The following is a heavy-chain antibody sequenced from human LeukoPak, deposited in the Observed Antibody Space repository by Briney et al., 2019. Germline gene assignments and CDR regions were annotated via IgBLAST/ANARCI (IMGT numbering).Heavy chain of an antibody. V-gene: IGHV4-59*08. J-gene: IGHJ4*02. Sequence: SETLSLTCTVSGGSISSYYWTWIRQPPGKGLEWIGYIFYSGSTNYNPSLKSRVTISVDTSKNQFSLKLSSVTAADTAVYYCARHGVPYSSSRYDYWGQGTLVTVSS. CDR3: ARHGVPYSSSRYDY. CDR2: IFYSGST. D-gene: IGHD6-13*01. CDR1: GGSISSYY.